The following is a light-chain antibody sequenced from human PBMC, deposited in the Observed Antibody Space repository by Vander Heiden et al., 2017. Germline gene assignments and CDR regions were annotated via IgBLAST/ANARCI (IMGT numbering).Light chain of an antibody. J-gene: IGKJ3*01. V-gene: IGKV3-15*01. CDR1: HSVGSS. Sequence: EIVMTQSPATLSASPGERATLSCRASHSVGSSLAWYQQNPGQAPRLLIYDASTRATSIPARFSGSGSGTEFTLTISSLQSEDFAVYYCQQYNDWPTFTFGPGTKVDIK. CDR2: DAS. CDR3: QQYNDWPTFT.